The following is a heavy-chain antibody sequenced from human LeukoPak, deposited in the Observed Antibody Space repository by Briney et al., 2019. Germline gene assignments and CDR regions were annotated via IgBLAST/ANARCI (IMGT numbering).Heavy chain of an antibody. J-gene: IGHJ5*02. Sequence: PGGSLRLSCVVSGFNFDNFAMHWVRQPLGKGLEWVAVISHDGRTKYYADSVKGRFTISRDNSKNTLYLQMNSLRADDASLYYCVKDWESKSSGWLTRNWFDPWGQGTLVTVSS. CDR3: VKDWESKSSGWLTRNWFDP. V-gene: IGHV3-30*04. D-gene: IGHD6-19*01. CDR2: ISHDGRTK. CDR1: GFNFDNFA.